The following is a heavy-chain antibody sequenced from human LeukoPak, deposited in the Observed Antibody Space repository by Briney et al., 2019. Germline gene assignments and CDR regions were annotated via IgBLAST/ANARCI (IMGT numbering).Heavy chain of an antibody. V-gene: IGHV1-2*02. CDR3: ASALYCSGGSCYDY. CDR1: GYTFTGYY. D-gene: IGHD2-15*01. CDR2: INPNSGGT. J-gene: IGHJ4*02. Sequence: ASVKASCKASGYTFTGYYMHWVRQAPGQGLEWMGWINPNSGGTNYAQKFQGRVTMTRDTSISTAYMELSRLRSDDTAVYYCASALYCSGGSCYDYWGQGTLVTVSS.